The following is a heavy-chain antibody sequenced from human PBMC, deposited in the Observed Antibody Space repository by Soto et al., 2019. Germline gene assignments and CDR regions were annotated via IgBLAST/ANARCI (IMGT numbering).Heavy chain of an antibody. J-gene: IGHJ5*02. Sequence: GGSLRLSCAASGFTFSSYAMSWVRQAPGKGLEWVSAISGSGGSTYYADSVKGRFTISRDNSKNTLYLQMNSLRAEDTAVYFCAKGGWQWLVHSWFDPWGQGTLVTVSS. D-gene: IGHD6-19*01. V-gene: IGHV3-23*01. CDR1: GFTFSSYA. CDR3: AKGGWQWLVHSWFDP. CDR2: ISGSGGST.